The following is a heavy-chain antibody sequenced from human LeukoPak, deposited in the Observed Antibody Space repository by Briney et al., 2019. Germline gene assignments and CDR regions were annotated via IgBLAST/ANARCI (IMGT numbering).Heavy chain of an antibody. CDR2: INHSGST. CDR3: AGRIAAAGSIDY. Sequence: PSETLSLTCAVYGGSFSGYYWSWIRQPPGKGLEWIGEINHSGSTNYNPSLKSRVTISVDTSKNPFSLKLSSVTAADTAVYYCAGRIAAAGSIDYWGQGTLVTVSS. V-gene: IGHV4-34*01. J-gene: IGHJ4*02. D-gene: IGHD6-13*01. CDR1: GGSFSGYY.